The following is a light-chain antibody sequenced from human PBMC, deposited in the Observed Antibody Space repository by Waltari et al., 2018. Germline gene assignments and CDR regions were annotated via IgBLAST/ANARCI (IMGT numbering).Light chain of an antibody. CDR2: AAS. CDR3: QQYGSSVMYT. CDR1: QRLSRSR. Sequence: RASQRLSRSRLAWYQQKPGQAPRLLIYAASSRATGIPDRFSGSGSGTDFSLTISRVEPEDFAVYYCQQYGSSVMYTFGQGTKLEIQ. J-gene: IGKJ2*01. V-gene: IGKV3-20*01.